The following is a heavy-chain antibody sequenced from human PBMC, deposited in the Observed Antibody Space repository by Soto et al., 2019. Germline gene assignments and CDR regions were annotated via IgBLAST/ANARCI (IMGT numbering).Heavy chain of an antibody. J-gene: IGHJ4*02. V-gene: IGHV1-18*01. D-gene: IGHD4-4*01. CDR2: INVYNGNT. CDR3: ARDGVAVTTCISGY. Sequence: QVQLVQSGGEVKKPGASVKVSCKASGYIFTSYAVSWLRQAPGQGLEWMGWINVYNGNTKYAQKFQGRVTMTTDTFTSTVYMELRSLTSDYTAVYYCARDGVAVTTCISGYWGQGTVVTVSS. CDR1: GYIFTSYA.